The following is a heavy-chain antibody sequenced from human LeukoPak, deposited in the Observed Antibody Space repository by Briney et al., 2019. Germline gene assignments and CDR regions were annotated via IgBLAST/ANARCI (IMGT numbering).Heavy chain of an antibody. CDR1: VFAFSIFA. CDR3: VQDRPNYYGSNGHYYRQNGDY. Sequence: GGSLRLSCAASVFAFSIFAMSWVRQAPGKGLECVSSITISSASFYADSVKGRFTISRDNSRDTLYLQMNSLRAGDKAIYYCVQDRPNYYGSNGHYYRQNGDYWGQGTLVAVSS. CDR2: ITISSAS. J-gene: IGHJ4*02. D-gene: IGHD3-22*01. V-gene: IGHV3-23*01.